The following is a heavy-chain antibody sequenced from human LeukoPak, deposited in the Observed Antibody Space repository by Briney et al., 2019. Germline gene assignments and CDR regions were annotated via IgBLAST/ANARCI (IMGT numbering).Heavy chain of an antibody. CDR2: IYTSGST. V-gene: IGHV4-61*02. J-gene: IGHJ4*02. CDR1: GGSISSSSYY. CDR3: ARAVGPTFDY. D-gene: IGHD4-23*01. Sequence: PSETLSLTCTVSGGSISSSSYYWSWIRQPAGKGLEWIGRIYTSGSTNYNPSLKSRVTISVDTSKNQFSLKLSSVTAADTAVYYCARAVGPTFDYWGQGTLVTVSS.